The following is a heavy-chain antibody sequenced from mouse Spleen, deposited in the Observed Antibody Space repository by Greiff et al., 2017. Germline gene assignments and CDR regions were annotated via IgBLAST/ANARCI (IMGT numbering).Heavy chain of an antibody. CDR1: GFTFSSYA. D-gene: IGHD1-1*01. CDR3: ARQVITTGSYYAMDY. Sequence: DVKLVESGGGLVKPGGSLKLSCAASGFTFSSYAMSWVRQTPEKRLGWVATISSGGSYTYYPDSVKGRFTISRDNAKNTLYLQMSSLRSEDTAMYYCARQVITTGSYYAMDYWGQGTSVTVSS. CDR2: ISSGGSYT. J-gene: IGHJ4*01. V-gene: IGHV5-9-3*01.